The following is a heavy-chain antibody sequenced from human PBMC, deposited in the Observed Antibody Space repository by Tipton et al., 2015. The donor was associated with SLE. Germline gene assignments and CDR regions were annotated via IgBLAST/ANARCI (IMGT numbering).Heavy chain of an antibody. CDR2: ISSSSSYI. V-gene: IGHV3-21*01. J-gene: IGHJ4*02. CDR1: GFTFSSYS. Sequence: GSLRLSCAASGFTFSSYSMNWVRQAPGKGLEWVSSISSSSSYIYYADSVKGRFTISRDNAKNSLYLQMNSLRAEDTAVYYCAREAPRLAYFDYWGQGTLVTVSS. CDR3: AREAPRLAYFDY.